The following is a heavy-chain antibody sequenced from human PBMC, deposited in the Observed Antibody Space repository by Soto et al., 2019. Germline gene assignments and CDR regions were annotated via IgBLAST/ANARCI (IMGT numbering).Heavy chain of an antibody. D-gene: IGHD4-17*01. V-gene: IGHV1-18*01. CDR1: GYPFTSFG. CDR2: ISPESGKA. CDR3: TRDLFSISPSTVTQDAY. Sequence: VQLVQSGAEVKKPGASVRVSCKASGYPFTSFGLRWGRQDPGQGPEWMGWISPESGKATYAHKFQGRIIMNTDTYTTTAYMDLRSIRSDDTAVYYCTRDLFSISPSTVTQDAYGGEGTVFSVS. J-gene: IGHJ4*02.